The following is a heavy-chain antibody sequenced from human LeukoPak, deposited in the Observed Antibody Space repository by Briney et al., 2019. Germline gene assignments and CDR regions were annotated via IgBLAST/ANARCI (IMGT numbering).Heavy chain of an antibody. D-gene: IGHD3-10*01. J-gene: IGHJ5*02. CDR1: GYTFTGYY. CDR3: AREMHLEYYGSGRKSFDP. V-gene: IGHV1-2*02. Sequence: ASVKVSCKAAGYTFTGYYMHWVRQAPGQGLEWMGWINPNSGGTNYAQKFQGRVTMTRDTSISTGYMELSRLRSDDTAVYYCAREMHLEYYGSGRKSFDPWGQGTLVTVSS. CDR2: INPNSGGT.